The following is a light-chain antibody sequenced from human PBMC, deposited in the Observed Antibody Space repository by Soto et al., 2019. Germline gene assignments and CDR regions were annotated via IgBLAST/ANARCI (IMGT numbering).Light chain of an antibody. CDR1: SSDVGGYNY. J-gene: IGLJ2*01. V-gene: IGLV2-14*01. Sequence: QSALTQPASVSGSPGQSITISCTGTSSDVGGYNYVSWYQQHPGKVPKLMIYEVSNRPSGVSIRFSGSKSGNTASLTISGLQAEDEADYYCGSYTSSSTLVFGGGTKLTVL. CDR2: EVS. CDR3: GSYTSSSTLV.